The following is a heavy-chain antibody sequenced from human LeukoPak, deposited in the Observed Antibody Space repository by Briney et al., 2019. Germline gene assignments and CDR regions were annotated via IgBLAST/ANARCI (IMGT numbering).Heavy chain of an antibody. V-gene: IGHV5-51*01. CDR1: GYTFTNYN. D-gene: IGHD3-22*01. CDR2: IYPGDSHV. CDR3: ARLDEGFYYDGGGFLY. Sequence: GESLKISCSGSGYTFTNYNIAWVRQLPGKGLEFMRIIYPGDSHVTYSPSFQGQVTISADKSVSTTYLQWSSLKASDTAIYYCARLDEGFYYDGGGFLYWGQGTLLAVSS. J-gene: IGHJ4*02.